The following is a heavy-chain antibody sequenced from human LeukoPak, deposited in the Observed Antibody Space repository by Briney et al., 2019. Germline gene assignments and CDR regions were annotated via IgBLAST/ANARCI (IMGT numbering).Heavy chain of an antibody. V-gene: IGHV4-59*01. D-gene: IGHD5-12*01. CDR3: ARGGYSGYDMSFVFDY. CDR1: GGSISSYY. CDR2: IYYSGST. Sequence: PSETLSLTCTVSGGSISSYYWSWIRQPPGKGLEWIRYIYYSGSTNYNPSLKSRVTISVDTSKNQFSLKLSSVTAADTAVYYCARGGYSGYDMSFVFDYWGQGTLVTVSS. J-gene: IGHJ4*02.